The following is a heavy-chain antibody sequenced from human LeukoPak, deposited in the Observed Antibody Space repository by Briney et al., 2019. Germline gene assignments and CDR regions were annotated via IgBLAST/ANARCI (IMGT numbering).Heavy chain of an antibody. Sequence: PSETLSLTCTVSGGSISSYYWSWIRQPPGKGLEWIGYIYYSGSTNYNPSLKSRVTISVDTSKNQFSLKLSSVTAADPAVYYCARERGGGIWVSRFDAFDIWGQGTMVTVSS. CDR2: IYYSGST. D-gene: IGHD3-16*01. V-gene: IGHV4-59*01. CDR3: ARERGGGIWVSRFDAFDI. CDR1: GGSISSYY. J-gene: IGHJ3*02.